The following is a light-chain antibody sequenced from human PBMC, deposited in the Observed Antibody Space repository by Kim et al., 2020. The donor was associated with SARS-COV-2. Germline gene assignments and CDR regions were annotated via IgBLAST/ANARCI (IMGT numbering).Light chain of an antibody. CDR3: QQYNKWPRT. V-gene: IGKV3-15*01. CDR2: GAS. CDR1: QSISND. J-gene: IGKJ1*01. Sequence: EIVMTQSPPTLSVSPGERATLSCRASQSISNDLVWYQQKPGQAPRLLIYGASTRATGIPARFSGSGSGTEFTVTISSLQSEDFAIYYCQQYNKWPRTFGQGTKVDIK.